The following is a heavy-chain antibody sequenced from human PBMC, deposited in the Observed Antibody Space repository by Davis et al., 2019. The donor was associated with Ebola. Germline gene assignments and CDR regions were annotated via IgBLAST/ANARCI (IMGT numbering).Heavy chain of an antibody. D-gene: IGHD4-17*01. V-gene: IGHV5-51*01. Sequence: GESLKISCQGSGYSFSSHWIGWVRQMPGEGLEWMGIMYAGDSYARYRPSFQGHVTFSADKSISTAYLQWSSLKTSDTAMYYCARGPYGDLPPSWYFDLWGRGTLVTVSS. CDR2: MYAGDSYA. CDR1: GYSFSSHW. CDR3: ARGPYGDLPPSWYFDL. J-gene: IGHJ2*01.